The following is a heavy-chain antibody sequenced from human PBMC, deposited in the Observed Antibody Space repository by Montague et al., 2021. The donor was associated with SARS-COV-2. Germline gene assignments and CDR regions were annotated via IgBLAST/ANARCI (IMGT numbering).Heavy chain of an antibody. Sequence: SETLSLTCAVHGGSFSGYLWSWIRQPPGKGLEWIGQINHSGNTNYNPSLMSRVTISVDMSKSQFSLKLSSVTAADTAVYYCARGGSSSSGVYWGQGTLVTV. CDR2: INHSGNT. J-gene: IGHJ4*02. CDR3: ARGGSSSSGVY. D-gene: IGHD6-6*01. CDR1: GGSFSGYL. V-gene: IGHV4-34*01.